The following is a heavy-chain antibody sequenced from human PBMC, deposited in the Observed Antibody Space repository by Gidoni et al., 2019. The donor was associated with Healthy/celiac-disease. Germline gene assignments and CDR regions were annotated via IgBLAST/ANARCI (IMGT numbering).Heavy chain of an antibody. CDR2: IGTAGDT. J-gene: IGHJ4*02. CDR1: GFTFSSYD. D-gene: IGHD6-19*01. V-gene: IGHV3-13*01. CDR3: ARASSSGWYFDY. Sequence: EVQLVESGGGLVQPGGSLRLSCAASGFTFSSYDMHWVRQATGKGLAWVSAIGTAGDTYYPGSVKGRFTISRENAKNSLYLQMNSLRAGDTAVYYCARASSSGWYFDYWGQGTLVTVSS.